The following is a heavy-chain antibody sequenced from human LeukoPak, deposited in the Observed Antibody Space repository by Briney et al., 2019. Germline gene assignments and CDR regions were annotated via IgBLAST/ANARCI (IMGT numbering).Heavy chain of an antibody. CDR2: IYYSGST. J-gene: IGHJ4*02. CDR3: ASVVRGQYYFDY. D-gene: IGHD3-10*01. CDR1: GGSISSYY. V-gene: IGHV4-59*01. Sequence: PSETLSLTCTVSGGSISSYYWSWIRQPPGKGLEWIGYIYYSGSTNYNPSLKSRVTISVDTSKNQFSLKLSSVTAADTAVYYCASVVRGQYYFDYWGQGTLVTVSS.